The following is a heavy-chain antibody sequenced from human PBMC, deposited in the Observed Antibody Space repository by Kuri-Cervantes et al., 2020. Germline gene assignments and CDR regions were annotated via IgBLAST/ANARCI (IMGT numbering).Heavy chain of an antibody. J-gene: IGHJ5*02. Sequence: ASVKVSCKASGYTFTSYAMHWVRQAPGQRLEWMGWINAGNGNTKYSQKFQGRVTMTRDTSTSTVYMELSSLRSEDTAVYYCARGGDGDGYSSSYNWFDPWGQGTLVTVSS. D-gene: IGHD6-13*01. V-gene: IGHV1-3*01. CDR3: ARGGDGDGYSSSYNWFDP. CDR2: INAGNGNT. CDR1: GYTFTSYA.